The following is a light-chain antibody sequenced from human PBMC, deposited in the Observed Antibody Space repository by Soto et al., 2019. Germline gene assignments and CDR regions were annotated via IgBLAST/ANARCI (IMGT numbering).Light chain of an antibody. V-gene: IGKV1-8*01. CDR3: QQYNSWPIT. J-gene: IGKJ5*01. Sequence: IRMTQSPSSFSASTGDSVSITCRATQDIGTYLAWYQQIPGKAPKVLIYDASSLQSGVPSRFSGSGSGTEFTLTISSLQSEDFEVYYCQQYNSWPITFGQGTRLEI. CDR1: QDIGTY. CDR2: DAS.